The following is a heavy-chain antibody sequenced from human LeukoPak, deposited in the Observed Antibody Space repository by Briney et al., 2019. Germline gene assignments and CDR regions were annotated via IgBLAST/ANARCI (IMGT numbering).Heavy chain of an antibody. CDR3: AREAAVTKVYYFDY. J-gene: IGHJ4*02. D-gene: IGHD5-18*01. V-gene: IGHV4-31*03. CDR1: GGSISSGGYY. Sequence: SQTLSLTCTVSGGSISSGGYYWSWIRQHPGKGLEWIGYIYYSGSTYHNPSLKSRVTISVDTSKNQFSLKLSSVTAADTAVYYCAREAAVTKVYYFDYWGQGTLVTVS. CDR2: IYYSGST.